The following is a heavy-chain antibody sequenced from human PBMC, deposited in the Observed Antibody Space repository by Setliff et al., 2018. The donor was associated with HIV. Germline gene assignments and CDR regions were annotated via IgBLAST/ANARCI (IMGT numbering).Heavy chain of an antibody. CDR1: GVSISSQY. V-gene: IGHV4-59*11. D-gene: IGHD3-9*01. CDR3: ARGPRYYDILTGYYKEGDWFDP. Sequence: KSSETLSLTCAVSGVSISSQYWSWIRQPPGKGLEWIGFIYYNVNNNYNPSLKSRVSISVDTSKNQFSLRLSSVTAADTAVYYCARGPRYYDILTGYYKEGDWFDPWGQGTLVTVSS. J-gene: IGHJ5*02. CDR2: IYYNVNN.